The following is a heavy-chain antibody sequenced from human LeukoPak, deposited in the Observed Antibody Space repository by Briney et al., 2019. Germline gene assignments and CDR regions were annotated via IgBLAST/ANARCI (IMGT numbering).Heavy chain of an antibody. CDR1: GYTFTSYY. D-gene: IGHD6-13*01. V-gene: IGHV1-46*01. J-gene: IGHJ5*02. Sequence: ASVKVSCKASGYTFTSYYMRWVRQAPAPGLEWMGIINPSGGGTSYAQNFQGRVTTTRDMSTSTVYMELSSLRSEDTAVYYCAKERGRYDWGGSSWYIWFDPWGQGTLVTVSS. CDR3: AKERGRYDWGGSSWYIWFDP. CDR2: INPSGGGT.